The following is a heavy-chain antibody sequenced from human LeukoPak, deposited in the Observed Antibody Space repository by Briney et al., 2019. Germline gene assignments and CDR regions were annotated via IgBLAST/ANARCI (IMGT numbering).Heavy chain of an antibody. J-gene: IGHJ4*02. CDR1: GYTFTSYA. CDR2: INTNTGNP. CDR3: ARDSTAMVKGSYYFDY. V-gene: IGHV7-4-1*02. D-gene: IGHD5-18*01. Sequence: GASVKVSCKASGYTFTSYAMNWVRQAPGQGLEWMGWINTNTGNPTYAQGFTGRFVFSLDTSVSTAYLQISSLKAEATAVYYCARDSTAMVKGSYYFDYWGQGTLVTVSS.